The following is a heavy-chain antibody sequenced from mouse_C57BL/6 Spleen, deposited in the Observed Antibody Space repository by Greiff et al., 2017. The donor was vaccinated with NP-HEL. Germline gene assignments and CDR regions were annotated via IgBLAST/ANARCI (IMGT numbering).Heavy chain of an antibody. CDR2: ISSGSSTI. Sequence: EVKLVESGGGLVKPGGSLKLSCAASGFTFSDYGMHWVRQAPEKGLEWVAYISSGSSTIYYADTVKGRFTISRDNAKNTLFLQMTSLRSEDTAMYYCARGSNYGLDYWGQGTTLTVSS. CDR1: GFTFSDYG. V-gene: IGHV5-17*01. D-gene: IGHD2-5*01. CDR3: ARGSNYGLDY. J-gene: IGHJ2*01.